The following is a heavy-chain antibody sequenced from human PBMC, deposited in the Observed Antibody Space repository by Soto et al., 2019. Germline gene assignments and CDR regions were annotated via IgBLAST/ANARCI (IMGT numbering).Heavy chain of an antibody. D-gene: IGHD3-3*01. CDR2: ISGGGGVA. Sequence: EVHLLQSGGGLVQPGGSLRLSCEASGFTFSNFAMTWVRQAPGKGLEWVSSISGGGGVAFYADSVKGRFTISRDNSKNTLYLQMSSLRAEDTALYYCANSGTDFWSGPPGGFDPWGQGTLVTVSS. CDR3: ANSGTDFWSGPPGGFDP. CDR1: GFTFSNFA. V-gene: IGHV3-23*01. J-gene: IGHJ5*02.